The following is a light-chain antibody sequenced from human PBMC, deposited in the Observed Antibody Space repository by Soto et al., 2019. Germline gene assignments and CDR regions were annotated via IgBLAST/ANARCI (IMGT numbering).Light chain of an antibody. CDR2: EVT. CDR1: RSDVGGYNY. CDR3: SSYTSGSTVI. V-gene: IGLV2-14*01. J-gene: IGLJ2*01. Sequence: QSAVTQPACVSGSPGQSITISCTGTRSDVGGYNYVSWYQHHPGKAPKLLIYEVTNRPAEVSNRFSGSKSGITASLTISGLQSEDEADYYCSSYTSGSTVIFGGGTKLTVL.